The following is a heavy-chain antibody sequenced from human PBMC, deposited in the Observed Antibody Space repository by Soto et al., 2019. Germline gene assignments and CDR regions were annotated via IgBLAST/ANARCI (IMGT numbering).Heavy chain of an antibody. CDR3: TRANWYYEY. CDR2: IYYPVGT. V-gene: IGHV4-59*11. CDR1: GGSLYNHY. D-gene: IGHD7-27*01. Sequence: QVHLQESGPGLVKPSETLSLTCTVSGGSLYNHYWSWVRKPAGTGLEWIGYIYYPVGTNYNPSLMRRVTMSVDTSTHRISLNLNSLTAADPAIYYCTRANWYYEYLGQGNLGAVSS. J-gene: IGHJ4*02.